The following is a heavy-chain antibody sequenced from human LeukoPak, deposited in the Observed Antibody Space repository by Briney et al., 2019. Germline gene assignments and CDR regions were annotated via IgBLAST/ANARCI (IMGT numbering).Heavy chain of an antibody. CDR3: ARGGYCSSSICYSLNAFDI. D-gene: IGHD2-2*01. J-gene: IGHJ3*02. CDR2: ISSSGTTI. V-gene: IGHV3-48*03. Sequence: QPGGSLRLSCVASGFTFSSYEMNWVRQAPGKGLEWVSYISSSGTTIYYADSVKGRFTISRDNAKNSLYLQMNCLRAEDTAVYYCARGGYCSSSICYSLNAFDIWGQGTMFTVSS. CDR1: GFTFSSYE.